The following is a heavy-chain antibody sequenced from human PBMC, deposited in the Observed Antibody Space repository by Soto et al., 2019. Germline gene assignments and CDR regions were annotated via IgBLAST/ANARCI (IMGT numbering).Heavy chain of an antibody. CDR1: GGSISSYY. J-gene: IGHJ4*02. CDR3: ASSDGPLEWLIFDY. CDR2: IYYSGST. V-gene: IGHV4-59*08. D-gene: IGHD3-3*01. Sequence: SETLSLTCTVSGGSISSYYWSWIRQPPGKGLEWIGYIYYSGSTNYNPSLKSRVTISVDTSKNQFSLKLSSVTAADTAVYYCASSDGPLEWLIFDYWGQGTLVTVSS.